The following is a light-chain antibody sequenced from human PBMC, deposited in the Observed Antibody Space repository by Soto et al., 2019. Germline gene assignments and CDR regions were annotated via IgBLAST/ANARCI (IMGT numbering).Light chain of an antibody. CDR2: DAS. Sequence: EIVLTQSPGTLSLSPGERGTLSCRASLSVTSNYLAWYQQKPGQAPRLLIYDASNRATGIPDRFSGSGSGTDFTLTISRLEPEDFAVYYCQQYGSSRGTFGQGTKVDIK. J-gene: IGKJ1*01. CDR1: LSVTSNY. V-gene: IGKV3-20*01. CDR3: QQYGSSRGT.